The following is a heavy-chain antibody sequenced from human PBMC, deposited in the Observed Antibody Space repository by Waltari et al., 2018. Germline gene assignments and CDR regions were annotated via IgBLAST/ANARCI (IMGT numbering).Heavy chain of an antibody. CDR1: GGSITPNRHY. D-gene: IGHD5-12*01. Sequence: QLQLQESGPGLVKPSETLALTCRVSGGSITPNRHYWGWIRQPPGQGLEWIGTISYNGATYSSPSLRGRLTLSRDTTMNQLSLKLGSVTAADTAVYYCATYIGASVGTAAFDVWGQGTMVTVSS. CDR2: ISYNGAT. CDR3: ATYIGASVGTAAFDV. J-gene: IGHJ3*01. V-gene: IGHV4-39*01.